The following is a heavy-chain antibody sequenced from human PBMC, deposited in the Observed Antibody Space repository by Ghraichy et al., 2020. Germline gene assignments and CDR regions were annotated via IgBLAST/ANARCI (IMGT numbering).Heavy chain of an antibody. CDR3: ARDSGC. CDR1: GFTFSSNW. CDR2: IKQDGSEK. D-gene: IGHD2-15*01. Sequence: GSLRLSCAASGFTFSSNWMSWVRQAPGKGLEWVANIKQDGSEKYYVDSVKGRFTISRDNAKNSLYLQMNSLRAEDTAVYYCARDSGCWGQGTLVTVSS. V-gene: IGHV3-7*03. J-gene: IGHJ4*02.